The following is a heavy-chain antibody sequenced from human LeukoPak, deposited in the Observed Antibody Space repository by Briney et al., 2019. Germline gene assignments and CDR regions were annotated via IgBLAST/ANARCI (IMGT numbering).Heavy chain of an antibody. CDR1: EFSVSSNY. Sequence: GGSLRLSCAASEFSVSSNYMSWVRQAPGKGLEWVSVLYSGGSTYYADSAKGRFTISGDNSKNTLYLQMNSLRAEDTAVYYCARLHRGTGTYFDYWGQGTLVTVSS. CDR3: ARLHRGTGTYFDY. CDR2: LYSGGST. D-gene: IGHD1-14*01. J-gene: IGHJ4*02. V-gene: IGHV3-53*01.